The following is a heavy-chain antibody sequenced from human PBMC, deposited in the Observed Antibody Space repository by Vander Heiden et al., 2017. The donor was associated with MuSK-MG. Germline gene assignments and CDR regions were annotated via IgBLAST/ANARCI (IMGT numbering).Heavy chain of an antibody. CDR3: ARGFIPSDVFDL. CDR1: GFIFSSYS. J-gene: IGHJ3*01. CDR2: ISSSSTYI. Sequence: EVQLVESGGGLVKPGGSLRLSCAASGFIFSSYSMNWVRQAPGKGLEWVSSISSSSTYIYYADSVKGRFTISRDNAQNSLYLQMNSLRAEDTAVYYCARGFIPSDVFDLWGQGTVVTVSS. V-gene: IGHV3-21*06. D-gene: IGHD3-10*01.